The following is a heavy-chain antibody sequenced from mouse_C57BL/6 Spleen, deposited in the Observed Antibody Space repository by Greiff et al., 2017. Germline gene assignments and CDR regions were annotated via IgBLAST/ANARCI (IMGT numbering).Heavy chain of an antibody. CDR1: GYTFTDYY. Sequence: VQLQQSGPELVKPGASVKISCKASGYTFTDYYMNWVKQSHGKSLEWIGDINPNNGGTSYNQKFKGKATLTVDKSSSTAYMELRSLTSEDSAVYYCAGAYYYGSWGYWGQGTTLTVSS. CDR2: INPNNGGT. CDR3: AGAYYYGSWGY. J-gene: IGHJ2*01. D-gene: IGHD1-1*01. V-gene: IGHV1-26*01.